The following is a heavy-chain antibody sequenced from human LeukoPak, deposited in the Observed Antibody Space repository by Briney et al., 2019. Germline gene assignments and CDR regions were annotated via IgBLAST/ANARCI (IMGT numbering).Heavy chain of an antibody. V-gene: IGHV4-59*01. CDR2: IYYSGST. CDR3: ASKRGRHAFDI. Sequence: SETLSLTCTASGGSISSYYWSWIRQPPGKGLEWIGYIYYSGSTNYNPSLKSRVTISVDTSKNQFSLKLSSVTAADTAVYYCASKRGRHAFDIWGQGTMVTVSS. CDR1: GGSISSYY. D-gene: IGHD3-10*01. J-gene: IGHJ3*02.